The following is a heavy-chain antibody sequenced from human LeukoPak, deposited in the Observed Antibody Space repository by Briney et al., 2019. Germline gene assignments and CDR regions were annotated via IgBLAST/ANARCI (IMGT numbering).Heavy chain of an antibody. D-gene: IGHD3-3*01. CDR2: IYTSGST. CDR1: GGSISSGSYY. Sequence: SETLSLTCTVSGGSISSGSYYWSWIRQPAGKGLEWIARIYTSGSTNYNPSLNSRVTISVDTSKNQFSLKLRSVTAADTAVYYCARDQYDFWNYYMDVWGKGTTVTVSS. J-gene: IGHJ6*03. CDR3: ARDQYDFWNYYMDV. V-gene: IGHV4-61*02.